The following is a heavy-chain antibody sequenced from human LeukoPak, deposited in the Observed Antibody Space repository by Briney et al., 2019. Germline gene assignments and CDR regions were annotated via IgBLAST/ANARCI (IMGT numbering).Heavy chain of an antibody. J-gene: IGHJ4*02. Sequence: SETLSLTCTVSGGSISSYYWSWIRQPPGKGLEWIGYIYYSGSTNYNPSLKSRVTISVDTSKNQFSLKLSSVTAADTAVYYCARFYYDSSGYYYFDYWGQGTLVTVSP. D-gene: IGHD3-22*01. V-gene: IGHV4-59*01. CDR1: GGSISSYY. CDR2: IYYSGST. CDR3: ARFYYDSSGYYYFDY.